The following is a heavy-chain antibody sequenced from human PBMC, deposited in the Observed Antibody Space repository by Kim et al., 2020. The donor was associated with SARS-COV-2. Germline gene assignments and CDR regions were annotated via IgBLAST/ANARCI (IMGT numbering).Heavy chain of an antibody. CDR2: ISGSGGST. D-gene: IGHD6-13*01. V-gene: IGHV3-23*01. J-gene: IGHJ6*02. Sequence: GGSLRLSCAASGFTFSSYAMSWVRQAPGKGLEWVSAISGSGGSTYYADSVKGRFTISRDNSKNTLYLQMNSLRAEDTAVYYCAKVYGQGSPWWQQLVPGDPYYYYYGMGVWGQGTTVTVSS. CDR3: AKVYGQGSPWWQQLVPGDPYYYYYGMGV. CDR1: GFTFSSYA.